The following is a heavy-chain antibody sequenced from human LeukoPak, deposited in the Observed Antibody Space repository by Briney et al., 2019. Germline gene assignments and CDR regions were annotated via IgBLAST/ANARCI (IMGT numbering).Heavy chain of an antibody. V-gene: IGHV3-53*01. J-gene: IGHJ4*02. CDR3: ARAQKKPYYYDSSGYHTNLYYFDY. CDR1: GFTVSSNY. D-gene: IGHD3-22*01. CDR2: IYSGGST. Sequence: GGSLRLSCAASGFTVSSNYMSWVRQAPGKGLEWVSVIYSGGSTYYADSVKGRFTISRDNSKNTLYLQMNSLRAEDTAVYYCARAQKKPYYYDSSGYHTNLYYFDYWGQGTLVTVSS.